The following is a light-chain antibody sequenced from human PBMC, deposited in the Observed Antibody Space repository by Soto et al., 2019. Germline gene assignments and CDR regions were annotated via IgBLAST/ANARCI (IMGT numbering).Light chain of an antibody. CDR3: QQYGDRPRT. CDR2: DAS. Sequence: EVVLTQSPDTLSVSPGDRATLSCRASQYIGSAVAWYHQRYGQAPRXLIFDASIRVPTTPARFSGSVSGTELTITISSLESEDFAVYFCQQYGDRPRTFGQGTKVDIK. CDR1: QYIGSA. V-gene: IGKV3-15*01. J-gene: IGKJ1*01.